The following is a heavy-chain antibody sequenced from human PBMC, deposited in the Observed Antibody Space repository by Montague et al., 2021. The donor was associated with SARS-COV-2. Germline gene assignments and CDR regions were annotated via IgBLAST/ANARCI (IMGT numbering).Heavy chain of an antibody. CDR2: IYNTGRT. CDR1: GGSVTSGDYY. V-gene: IGHV4-61*08. J-gene: IGHJ3*02. Sequence: SETLSLTCTVSGGSVTSGDYYWTWIRQPPGKGLEWIGYIYNTGRTXYNPSLKSRVTISMDTSKNQFSLKVDSVSAADTAVYYCATEMPAYDVFDIWGQGTMVTDSS. D-gene: IGHD2-2*01. CDR3: ATEMPAYDVFDI.